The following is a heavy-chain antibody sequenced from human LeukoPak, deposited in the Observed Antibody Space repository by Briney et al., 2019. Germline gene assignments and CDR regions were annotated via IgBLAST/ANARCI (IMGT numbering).Heavy chain of an antibody. V-gene: IGHV4-34*01. J-gene: IGHJ4*02. CDR1: GGSFSGYY. Sequence: PSETLSLTCAVYGGSFSGYYWSWIRQPPGKGLEWIGEINHSGGTNYNPSLKSRVTISVDTSKNQFSLKLSSVTAADTAVYYCAKVKSDFDYWGQGTLVTVSS. CDR2: INHSGGT. CDR3: AKVKSDFDY.